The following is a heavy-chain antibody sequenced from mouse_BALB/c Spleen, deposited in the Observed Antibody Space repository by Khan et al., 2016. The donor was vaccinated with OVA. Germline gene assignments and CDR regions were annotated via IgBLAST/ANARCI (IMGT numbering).Heavy chain of an antibody. Sequence: EVKLEESGPGLVKPSQSLSLTCTVTGYSITSDYAWNWIRQFPGNKLEWIGYISSSGSTNDNPALKSRISITRDTSKNQFFLQLNSVTTEDTATXDCASDGSRYNYARDYWGQGTSVTVSS. CDR2: ISSSGST. D-gene: IGHD2-3*01. J-gene: IGHJ4*01. CDR1: GYSITSDYA. V-gene: IGHV3-2*02. CDR3: ASDGSRYNYARDY.